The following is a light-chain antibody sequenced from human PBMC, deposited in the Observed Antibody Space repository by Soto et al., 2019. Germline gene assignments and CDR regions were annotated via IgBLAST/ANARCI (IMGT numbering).Light chain of an antibody. CDR2: EVN. V-gene: IGLV2-8*01. Sequence: QSALTQPPSASGSPGQSVTISCTGTSSDVGNYNYVSWYQQHPGKAPKLMIYEVNERPSGVPDRFSGSKSGNTASLTVSGLQAEGEADYYCSSYAGNNGDWVFGGGTKLTVL. CDR3: SSYAGNNGDWV. CDR1: SSDVGNYNY. J-gene: IGLJ3*02.